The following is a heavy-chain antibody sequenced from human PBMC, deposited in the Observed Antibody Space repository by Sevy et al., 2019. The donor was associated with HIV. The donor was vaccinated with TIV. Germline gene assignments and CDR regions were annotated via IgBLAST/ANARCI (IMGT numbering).Heavy chain of an antibody. CDR2: ISSSSTI. Sequence: GGSLRLSCAASGFTLSSYSMNWVRQAPGKGLEWVSYISSSSTIYYADSVKGRFTISRDNAKNSLYLQMNSLRAEDTAVYYCARDGGVYCSSTSCYPLDAFDIWGQGTMVTVSS. V-gene: IGHV3-48*01. CDR1: GFTLSSYS. CDR3: ARDGGVYCSSTSCYPLDAFDI. D-gene: IGHD2-2*01. J-gene: IGHJ3*02.